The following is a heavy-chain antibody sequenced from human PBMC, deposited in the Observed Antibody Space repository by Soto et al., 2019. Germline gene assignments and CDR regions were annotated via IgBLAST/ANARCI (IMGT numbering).Heavy chain of an antibody. CDR3: AKDRERDAWYEDY. CDR1: GFSFSNYA. D-gene: IGHD6-13*01. V-gene: IGHV3-23*02. J-gene: IGHJ4*02. Sequence: EVQLLESGGGLVQPGGSLRLSCVASGFSFSNYAMSWVRQAPGKGLEWVSVISGSDGSTYYGDSVKGRFTISRDNSKNTLYLQMNSLRAKDTAVYYCAKDRERDAWYEDYWGQGTLVTVSS. CDR2: ISGSDGST.